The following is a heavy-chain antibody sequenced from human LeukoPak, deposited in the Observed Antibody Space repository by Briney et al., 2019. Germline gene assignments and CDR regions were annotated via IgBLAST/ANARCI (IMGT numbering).Heavy chain of an antibody. V-gene: IGHV1-2*02. CDR3: ARPMANYDLDWFDP. J-gene: IGHJ5*02. D-gene: IGHD3-3*01. Sequence: LGASVKVSCKASGYTFTGYYMHWVRQAPGQGLEWMGWINPNSGGTNYAQKFQGRVTMTRDTSISTAYMELSRLRSDDTAVYYCARPMANYDLDWFDPWGQGTLVTVSS. CDR2: INPNSGGT. CDR1: GYTFTGYY.